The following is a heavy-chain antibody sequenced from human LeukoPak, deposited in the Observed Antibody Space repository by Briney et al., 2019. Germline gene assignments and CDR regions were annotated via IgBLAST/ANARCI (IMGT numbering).Heavy chain of an antibody. V-gene: IGHV1-69*15. CDR1: GGTFSRNA. J-gene: IGHJ3*02. D-gene: IGHD2-21*02. Sequence: ASVKVSYKASGGTFSRNAISWARQAPGQGLEWMGRIIPMFNTINYAQKLQGRVTITSDESTSTVYMELSSLRSDDTAIYYCARDVTGTPLAFDIWGQGTMLTVSS. CDR3: ARDVTGTPLAFDI. CDR2: IIPMFNTI.